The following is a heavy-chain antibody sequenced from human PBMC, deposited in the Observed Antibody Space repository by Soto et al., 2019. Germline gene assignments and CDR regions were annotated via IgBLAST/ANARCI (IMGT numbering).Heavy chain of an antibody. Sequence: QVQLVQSGAEVKKPGSSVKVSCKASGGTFSSYAISWVRQAPGQGLEWMGGIIPIFGTANYAQKFQGRVTITADESTSTAYMELSSLRSEDTAVYYCARGPKERFFDWGYYYHGMDVWGQGTTVTVSS. V-gene: IGHV1-69*12. CDR3: ARGPKERFFDWGYYYHGMDV. CDR2: IIPIFGTA. J-gene: IGHJ6*02. D-gene: IGHD3-9*01. CDR1: GGTFSSYA.